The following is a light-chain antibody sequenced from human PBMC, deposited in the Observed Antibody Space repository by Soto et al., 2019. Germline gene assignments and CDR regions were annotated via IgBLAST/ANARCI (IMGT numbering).Light chain of an antibody. Sequence: EIVFTQSPGTLSLSPGERATLSCRASQSVSSSYLAWYQQKPGQAPRLLIYGASSRATGIPDRFSGSGSGTDFTLTINRLEPEDFAVYYCQQYGSSSWKFGQGTKV. V-gene: IGKV3-20*01. J-gene: IGKJ1*01. CDR1: QSVSSSY. CDR2: GAS. CDR3: QQYGSSSWK.